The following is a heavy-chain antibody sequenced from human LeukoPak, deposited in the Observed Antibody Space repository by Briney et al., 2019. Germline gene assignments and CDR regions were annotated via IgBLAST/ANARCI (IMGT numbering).Heavy chain of an antibody. V-gene: IGHV3-21*04. Sequence: GGSLRLSCAASGFTFSSYSMNWVRQAPGKGLEWVSSISSSSSYIYYADSVKGRFTISRDNAKNSLYLQMNSLRAEDMALYCCAKAHSSGMPPDYWGQGTLVTVSS. CDR3: AKAHSSGMPPDY. CDR1: GFTFSSYS. J-gene: IGHJ4*02. CDR2: ISSSSSYI. D-gene: IGHD3-10*01.